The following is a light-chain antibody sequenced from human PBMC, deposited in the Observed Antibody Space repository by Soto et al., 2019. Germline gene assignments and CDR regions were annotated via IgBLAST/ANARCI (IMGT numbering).Light chain of an antibody. CDR3: SSYTSISTGV. CDR1: SNDIGAYDY. J-gene: IGLJ1*01. V-gene: IGLV2-14*01. CDR2: DVS. Sequence: QSVLTQPASVSGSPGQSITISCTGASNDIGAYDYVSWYQQHPGKAPKLMIFDVSNRPSGVSNRFSGSRSGNTASLTISGLQAEDEADYYCSSYTSISTGVFGTGTKVTVL.